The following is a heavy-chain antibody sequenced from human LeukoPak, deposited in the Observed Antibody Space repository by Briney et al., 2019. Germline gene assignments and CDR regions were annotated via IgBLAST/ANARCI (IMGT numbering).Heavy chain of an antibody. J-gene: IGHJ4*02. CDR2: IGISSGNT. CDR1: GFNFIDYS. V-gene: IGHV3-48*01. Sequence: GGSLRLSCAASGFNFIDYSMNWVRQAPGKGLEWISYIGISSGNTKYADSVKGRFTISRDKARNSLYLQMNSLRVEDTAVYYCARLVVVPAATTSYYFDYWGQGTLVTVSS. D-gene: IGHD2-2*01. CDR3: ARLVVVPAATTSYYFDY.